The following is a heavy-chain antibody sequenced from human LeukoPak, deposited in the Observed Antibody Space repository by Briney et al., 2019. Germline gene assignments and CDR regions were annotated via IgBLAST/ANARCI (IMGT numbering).Heavy chain of an antibody. CDR2: INPNSGDT. D-gene: IGHD1-1*01. V-gene: IGHV1-2*02. CDR1: GYTFTGYY. J-gene: IGHJ3*02. Sequence: ASVKVSCKASGYTFTGYYMHWVRQAPGQGLEWMGWINPNSGDTNSAQKFQGRVTMTGDTSISTAYMELNKLRSDDTAVYYCARMHGRGTYNWDAFDIWGQGTMVTVSS. CDR3: ARMHGRGTYNWDAFDI.